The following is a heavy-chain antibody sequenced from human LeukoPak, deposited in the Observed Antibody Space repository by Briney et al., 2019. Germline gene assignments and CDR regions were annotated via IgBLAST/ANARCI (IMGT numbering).Heavy chain of an antibody. D-gene: IGHD3-22*01. CDR3: AKEGETYYYDSSGYYYTRLSGGPPLTYFDY. CDR2: IRYDGSNK. Sequence: PGGSLRLSCAASGFTFSSYGIHWVRQAPGKGLEWVAFIRYDGSNKYYADSVKGRFTISRDNSKNTLYLQMNSLRAEDTAVYYCAKEGETYYYDSSGYYYTRLSGGPPLTYFDYWGQGTLVTVSS. CDR1: GFTFSSYG. J-gene: IGHJ4*02. V-gene: IGHV3-30*02.